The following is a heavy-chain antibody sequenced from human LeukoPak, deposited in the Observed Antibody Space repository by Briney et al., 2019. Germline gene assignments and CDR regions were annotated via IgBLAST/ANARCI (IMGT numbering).Heavy chain of an antibody. Sequence: SETLSLTCTVSGGSISSSSYYWGWIRQPPGKWLEWIGSIYYSGSTYYNPSLKSRVTISVDTSKNQFSLKLSSVTAADTAVYYCARRAAGTGGVRYFDYWGQGTLVTVSS. CDR2: IYYSGST. D-gene: IGHD6-13*01. J-gene: IGHJ4*02. V-gene: IGHV4-39*01. CDR3: ARRAAGTGGVRYFDY. CDR1: GGSISSSSYY.